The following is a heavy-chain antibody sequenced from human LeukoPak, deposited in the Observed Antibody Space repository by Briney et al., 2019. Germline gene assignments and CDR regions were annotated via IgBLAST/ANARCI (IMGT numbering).Heavy chain of an antibody. D-gene: IGHD2-21*01. J-gene: IGHJ6*03. CDR2: FDPEDGET. CDR3: ATTLPMWRPEYYYYYMDV. Sequence: GASVKVSCKVSGYTLTELSMHWVRQAPGKGLEWMGGFDPEDGETIYAQKFQGRVTMTEDTSTDTAYMELSSLRSEDTAVYYCATTLPMWRPEYYYYYMDVWGKGTTVTVSS. V-gene: IGHV1-24*01. CDR1: GYTLTELS.